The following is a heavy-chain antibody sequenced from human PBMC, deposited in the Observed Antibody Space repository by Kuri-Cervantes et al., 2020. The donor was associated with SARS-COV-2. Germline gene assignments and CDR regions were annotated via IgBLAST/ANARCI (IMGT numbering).Heavy chain of an antibody. V-gene: IGHV3-66*02. CDR2: IYSGANT. CDR1: GFTVSSKY. D-gene: IGHD4-11*01. CDR3: AKPFHNYSDYGGAFDM. Sequence: GGSLRLSCAASGFTVSSKYMSWVRQAPGKGLEWVSVIYSGANTAYADSVKGRFTISRDNSKNTLYLQMNSLRPEDTALYYCAKPFHNYSDYGGAFDMWGPGTVVTVSS. J-gene: IGHJ3*02.